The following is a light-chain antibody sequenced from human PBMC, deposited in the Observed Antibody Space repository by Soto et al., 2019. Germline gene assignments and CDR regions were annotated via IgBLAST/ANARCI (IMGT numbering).Light chain of an antibody. Sequence: IQLTQSPSSLSASVGARVTVTCRASQGISSYLAWYQQKAGKAPKLLIYAASTLRSGVPSRFSGSGSATEFTLTINSLQSDDFATYYCQQYETYSPTFGQGTKVDIK. CDR1: QGISSY. CDR2: AAS. CDR3: QQYETYSPT. V-gene: IGKV1-9*01. J-gene: IGKJ1*01.